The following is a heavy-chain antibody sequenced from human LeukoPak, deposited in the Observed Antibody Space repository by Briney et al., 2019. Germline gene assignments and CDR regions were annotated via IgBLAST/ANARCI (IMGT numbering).Heavy chain of an antibody. CDR3: AREGGPYRPLDY. CDR1: GGSITNTNY. V-gene: IGHV4-4*02. CDR2: VNLQGST. J-gene: IGHJ4*02. Sequence: KTSGTLSLTCGVSGGSITNTNYLTWVGQPPGKGLEWIGEVNLQGSTNYNPSLMGRVAIAVDTSENHIYLQLPSVTAADTAVYYCAREGGPYRPLDYSGQGTLVTVSS.